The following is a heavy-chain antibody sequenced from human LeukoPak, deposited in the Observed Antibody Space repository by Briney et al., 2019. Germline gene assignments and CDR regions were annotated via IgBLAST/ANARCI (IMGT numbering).Heavy chain of an antibody. J-gene: IGHJ4*02. CDR1: GFIFDDYA. CDR2: INWNSGTI. CDR3: ARARFRYCSGAYCSHFEF. V-gene: IGHV3-9*03. D-gene: IGHD2-15*01. Sequence: PGRSLRLSCAASGFIFDDYAMHWVRQAPGKGLEWVSGINWNSGTIGYADSVKGRFTISRDNAKNSLYLQMNSLRADDMAFYYCARARFRYCSGAYCSHFEFWGQGTLVSVSS.